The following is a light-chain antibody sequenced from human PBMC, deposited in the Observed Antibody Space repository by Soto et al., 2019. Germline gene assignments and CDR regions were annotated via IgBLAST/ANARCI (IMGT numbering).Light chain of an antibody. CDR3: SSYAGNSNYV. CDR1: SSDVGGYNY. Sequence: QSVLTQPPSASGSPGQSVTISCTGTSSDVGGYNYVSWYQQHPGKAPKLMIYEVSKRPSGVPDRFSGSKSGNTASLTVSGLQAEDEADYYCSSYAGNSNYVFGTGTKLTVL. V-gene: IGLV2-8*01. CDR2: EVS. J-gene: IGLJ1*01.